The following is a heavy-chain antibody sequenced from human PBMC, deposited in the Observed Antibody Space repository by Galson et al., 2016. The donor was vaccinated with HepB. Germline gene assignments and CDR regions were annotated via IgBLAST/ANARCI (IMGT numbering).Heavy chain of an antibody. Sequence: VRQAPGKGLEWVSSISSSSDYIYYSDSVRGRVTISRDNARNSLYLRMDSLRAEDTAVYFCSRGGGMYYSMDVWGQGTAVTV. CDR2: ISSSSDYI. CDR3: SRGGGMYYSMDV. J-gene: IGHJ6*02. V-gene: IGHV3-21*01. D-gene: IGHD3-16*01.